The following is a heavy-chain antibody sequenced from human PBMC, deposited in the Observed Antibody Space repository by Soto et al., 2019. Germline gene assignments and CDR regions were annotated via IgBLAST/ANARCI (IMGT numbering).Heavy chain of an antibody. CDR1: DGSFGCYY. Sequence: VQLQQWGAGMLKPSETLSLTCEFSDGSFGCYYWSLIRQPQGKGLALIGEINHVETTNYNPSLKIRGTIPIDKSKNHFYLKLTSVTAADTAVYYCARHYYDSTGYYRSPLGDWGKLSLVTVSS. CDR3: ARHYYDSTGYYRSPLGD. CDR2: INHVETT. J-gene: IGHJ4*02. V-gene: IGHV4-34*01. D-gene: IGHD3-22*01.